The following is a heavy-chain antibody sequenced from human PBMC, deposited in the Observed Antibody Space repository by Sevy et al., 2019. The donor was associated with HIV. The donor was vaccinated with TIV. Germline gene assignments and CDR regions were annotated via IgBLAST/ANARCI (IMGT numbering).Heavy chain of an antibody. CDR2: INPSGGST. V-gene: IGHV1-46*03. J-gene: IGHJ6*02. CDR3: ARVGDNDFWSGYSSDAVGMDV. Sequence: ASVKVSCKASGYTFTSYYMHWVRQAPGQGLEWTGIINPSGGSTSYAQKFQGRVTMTRDTSTSTVYMERSSLRSEDTAVDYCARVGDNDFWSGYSSDAVGMDVWGQGTTVTVSS. D-gene: IGHD3-3*01. CDR1: GYTFTSYY.